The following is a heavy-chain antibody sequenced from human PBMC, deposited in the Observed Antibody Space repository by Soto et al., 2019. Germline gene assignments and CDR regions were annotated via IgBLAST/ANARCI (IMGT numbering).Heavy chain of an antibody. J-gene: IGHJ4*02. CDR3: ASLLSGWIDY. V-gene: IGHV3-21*01. CDR1: GFTFSSYS. CDR2: ISSSSSYI. Sequence: GGSLRLSCAASGFTFSSYSMNWVRQAPGKGLEWVSSISSSSSYIYYADSVKGRFTISRDNAKNSLYLQMNSLRAEDTAVYYCASLLSGWIDYWGQGTLVTVSS. D-gene: IGHD6-19*01.